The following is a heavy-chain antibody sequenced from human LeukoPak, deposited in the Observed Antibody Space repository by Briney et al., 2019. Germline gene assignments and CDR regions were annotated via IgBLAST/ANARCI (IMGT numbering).Heavy chain of an antibody. Sequence: SGTLSLTCDVSGDSISSSNWWSWVRQPPGKGLEWIGEIYHSGSTNYNPSLKSRVTISVDKSKNQFSLNLSPVTAADTAVYYCASSPPRGAVAGRRDYWGQGTLVTVSS. CDR1: GDSISSSNW. D-gene: IGHD6-19*01. J-gene: IGHJ4*02. V-gene: IGHV4-4*02. CDR2: IYHSGST. CDR3: ASSPPRGAVAGRRDY.